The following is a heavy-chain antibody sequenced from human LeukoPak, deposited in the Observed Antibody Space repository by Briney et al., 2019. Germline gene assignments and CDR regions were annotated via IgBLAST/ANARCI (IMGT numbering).Heavy chain of an antibody. D-gene: IGHD3-22*01. CDR1: GGTFSSYA. Sequence: SVKVSCKASGGTFSSYAISWVRQAPGQGLEWMGGIIPIFGTANYAQKFQGRVTITTDESASTAYMELSSLRSEDTAVYYCARANEDYYDSSGYSSWFDPWGQGTLVTVSS. CDR2: IIPIFGTA. V-gene: IGHV1-69*05. CDR3: ARANEDYYDSSGYSSWFDP. J-gene: IGHJ5*02.